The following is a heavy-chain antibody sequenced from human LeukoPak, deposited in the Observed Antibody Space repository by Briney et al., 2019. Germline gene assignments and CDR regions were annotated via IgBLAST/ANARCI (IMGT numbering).Heavy chain of an antibody. J-gene: IGHJ4*02. V-gene: IGHV4-39*07. CDR3: ARDDRSHDRFDY. Sequence: SETLSLTCTVSGGSISSSSYYWGWIRQPPGKGLEWIGSIYYSGSTYYNPSLKSRVTISVDTSKNQLSLKLNSVTAADTAVYYCARDDRSHDRFDYWGQGTWSPSPQ. CDR2: IYYSGST. CDR1: GGSISSSSYY. D-gene: IGHD1-26*01.